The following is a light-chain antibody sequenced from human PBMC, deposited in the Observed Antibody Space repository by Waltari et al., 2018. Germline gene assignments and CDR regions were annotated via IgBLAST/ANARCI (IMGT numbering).Light chain of an antibody. CDR1: SSDVGGYYY. J-gene: IGLJ3*02. CDR2: DVT. CDR3: CSYADTYTAV. Sequence: QSALTQPRSVSGSPGQSVTISCTGTSSDVGGYYYVSWYQQHPGKAPKLILYDVTQRPSGVPGRCSGSKSGNTASLTSSGLQAEDEADYYCCSYADTYTAVFGGGTKVTVL. V-gene: IGLV2-11*01.